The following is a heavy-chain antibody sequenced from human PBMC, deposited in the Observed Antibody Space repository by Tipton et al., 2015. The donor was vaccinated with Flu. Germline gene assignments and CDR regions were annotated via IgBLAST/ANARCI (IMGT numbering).Heavy chain of an antibody. D-gene: IGHD3-3*01. CDR2: INPDGGST. CDR1: GYTFTRYY. Sequence: QLVQSGAEVEKPGASVKVSCKASGYTFTRYYIHWVRQAPGQGLEWMGLINPDGGSTTYAQRLQGRVTMTRDTSTSTVYMELSGLRSEDTAVYYCARVLASTSKIRHYYGLDVWGQGTTVTVSS. J-gene: IGHJ6*02. V-gene: IGHV1-46*01. CDR3: ARVLASTSKIRHYYGLDV.